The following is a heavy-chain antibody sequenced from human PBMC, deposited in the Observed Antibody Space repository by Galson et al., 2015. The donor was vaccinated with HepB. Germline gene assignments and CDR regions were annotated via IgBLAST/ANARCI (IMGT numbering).Heavy chain of an antibody. Sequence: SVKVSCKASGGTFSSYAISWVRQAPGQGLEWMGGLIPIFDTPNYAPRFQVRVTITADESTSTAYMELSSLRSEDTAMYYCARDNGDTGYFDYWGQGTLVTVSS. CDR2: LIPIFDTP. D-gene: IGHD4-17*01. CDR3: ARDNGDTGYFDY. J-gene: IGHJ4*02. V-gene: IGHV1-69*13. CDR1: GGTFSSYA.